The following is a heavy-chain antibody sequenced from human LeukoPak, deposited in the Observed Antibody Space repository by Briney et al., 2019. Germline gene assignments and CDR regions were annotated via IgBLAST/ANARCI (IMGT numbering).Heavy chain of an antibody. Sequence: SGTLSLTRTVSGYFIRSGYYWGWIRQPPGKGLEWIGSIYHSGSNYYNRSPKSRAPKPVDRPQKQFAMNLSSVNDAETAGYYCRGDYPPTDYWGEGTLVIVAS. CDR2: IYHSGSN. CDR1: GYFIRSGYY. CDR3: RGDYPPTDY. D-gene: IGHD3-16*01. J-gene: IGHJ4*02. V-gene: IGHV4-38-2*02.